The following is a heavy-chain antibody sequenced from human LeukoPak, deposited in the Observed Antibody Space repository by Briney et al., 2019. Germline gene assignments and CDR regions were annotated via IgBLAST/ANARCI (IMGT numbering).Heavy chain of an antibody. Sequence: GGSLRLSSVPSRFIFTTYEMNWVRQAPGEGRECVSYISTSGHTIYYPDSVKGRFTISRDNAKNSLYLQMNSLRGEDTAVYYCARSGGYYDHWGQGTLVTVSS. J-gene: IGHJ4*02. V-gene: IGHV3-48*03. CDR1: RFIFTTYE. CDR3: ARSGGYYDH. D-gene: IGHD4-23*01. CDR2: ISTSGHTI.